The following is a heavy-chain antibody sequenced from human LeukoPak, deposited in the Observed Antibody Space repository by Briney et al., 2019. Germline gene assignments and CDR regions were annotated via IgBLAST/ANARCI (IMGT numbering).Heavy chain of an antibody. D-gene: IGHD1-26*01. V-gene: IGHV3-53*01. CDR3: AKDGPLVGPYYFDY. CDR1: GFTVDSNY. CDR2: IYTGGNT. J-gene: IGHJ4*02. Sequence: PGGSLRLSCAASGFTVDSNYLSWVRQAPGKGLEWVSTIYTGGNTYYAASVKGRFTISRDFSKNTVFLHMNSLRAEDTAVYYCAKDGPLVGPYYFDYWGQGTLVTVSS.